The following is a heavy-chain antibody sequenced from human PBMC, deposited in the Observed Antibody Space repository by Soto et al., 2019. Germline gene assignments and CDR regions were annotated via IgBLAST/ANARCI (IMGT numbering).Heavy chain of an antibody. D-gene: IGHD2-2*01. V-gene: IGHV1-3*01. CDR3: ARAACSSTSCYNYYAYGMDV. Sequence: QVQLVQSGPEMKKPGASVKLSCKASGYTFTTYSMHWVRQAPGQRREWIGWIHAGNGNTEHSQKFQGRVTITRDTSASTDYLEMGSLRSEDTAVYYCARAACSSTSCYNYYAYGMDVWGQGTAVTVS. CDR2: IHAGNGNT. CDR1: GYTFTTYS. J-gene: IGHJ6*02.